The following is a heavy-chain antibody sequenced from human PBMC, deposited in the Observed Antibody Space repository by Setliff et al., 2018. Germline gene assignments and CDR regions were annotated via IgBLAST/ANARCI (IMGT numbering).Heavy chain of an antibody. CDR1: GYTFTGHH. J-gene: IGHJ6*03. Sequence: ASVKVSCKASGYTFTGHHLHWVRQAPGQGLEWMGWINPNSGGTNYAQKFQGRVTMTRDTSISTAYMELSRLRSDDTAVYYCARDLYSSSPYYYYYYMDVWGKGTTVTVSS. V-gene: IGHV1-2*02. CDR3: ARDLYSSSPYYYYYYMDV. CDR2: INPNSGGT. D-gene: IGHD6-6*01.